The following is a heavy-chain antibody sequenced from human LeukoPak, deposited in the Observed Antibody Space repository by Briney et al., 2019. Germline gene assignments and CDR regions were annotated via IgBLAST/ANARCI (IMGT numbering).Heavy chain of an antibody. Sequence: PSQTLSLTCAISGDSVSSNSAAWNWIRQSPSRGLEWLGRTYYRSKWYNDYAVSVKSRITINPDTSKNQFSLQLNSVTPEDTAVYYCARSRARFGDKTDAFDIWGQGTMVTVSS. D-gene: IGHD3-10*02. V-gene: IGHV6-1*01. CDR2: TYYRSKWYN. CDR1: GDSVSSNSAA. CDR3: ARSRARFGDKTDAFDI. J-gene: IGHJ3*02.